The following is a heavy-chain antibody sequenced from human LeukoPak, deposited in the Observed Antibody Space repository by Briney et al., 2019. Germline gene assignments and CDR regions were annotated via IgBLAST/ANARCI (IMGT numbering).Heavy chain of an antibody. CDR2: INEDGSEK. V-gene: IGHV3-7*04. CDR1: GFTFSNYW. CDR3: ARRGRPFDI. J-gene: IGHJ3*02. Sequence: GGSLRLSCAASGFTFSNYWMSWVRQAPGKGLEWVANINEDGSEKHYVDSVKGRFIISRDNAKNSLCLQMNSLRAEDTALYYCARRGRPFDIWGQGTMVTVSS. D-gene: IGHD3-16*01.